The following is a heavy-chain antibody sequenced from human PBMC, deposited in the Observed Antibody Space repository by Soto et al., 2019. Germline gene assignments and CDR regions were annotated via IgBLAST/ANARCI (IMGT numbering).Heavy chain of an antibody. D-gene: IGHD3-22*01. Sequence: QVQLVESGGGVVQPGRSLRLSCAASGFTFSSYGMHWVRQAPGKGLEWVAVIWYDGSNKYYAYSVKGRFTISRDNSKNTLYVQMNSLSAEDTAGYYCARDLLFHDSSGYYDARWGQGTLVTVPS. J-gene: IGHJ4*02. V-gene: IGHV3-33*01. CDR1: GFTFSSYG. CDR3: ARDLLFHDSSGYYDAR. CDR2: IWYDGSNK.